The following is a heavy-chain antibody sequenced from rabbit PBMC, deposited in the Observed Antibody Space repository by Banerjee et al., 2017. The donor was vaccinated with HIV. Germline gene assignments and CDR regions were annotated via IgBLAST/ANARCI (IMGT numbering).Heavy chain of an antibody. CDR1: GFSFSSSYY. CDR3: ATSYASNILSYFNL. V-gene: IGHV1S40*01. D-gene: IGHD1-1*01. Sequence: QSLEESGGGLVQPEGSLTLTCTASGFSFSSSYYMCWVRQAPGKGLEWIACIYTGSGSTYYASWAKGRFTISKTSSTTVTLQMTSLTAADTATYFCATSYASNILSYFNLWGPGTLVTVS. CDR2: IYTGSGST. J-gene: IGHJ4*01.